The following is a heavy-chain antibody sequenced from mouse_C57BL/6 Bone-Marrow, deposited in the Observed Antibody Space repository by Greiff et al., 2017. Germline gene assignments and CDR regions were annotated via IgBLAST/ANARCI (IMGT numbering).Heavy chain of an antibody. D-gene: IGHD1-1*01. CDR2: IYPRDGST. CDR3: ERDCGSSYWYYYV. J-gene: IGHJ1*03. V-gene: IGHV1-85*01. Sequence: QVQLQQSGPELVKPGASVKLSCKASGYTFTGYYMNWVQQRPGQGLEWIGWIYPRDGSTTYNEKFKGTATLTVDTSSSTAYMELHSLTSEVSAVYICERDCGSSYWYYYVWYTGKTATVTS. CDR1: GYTFTGYY.